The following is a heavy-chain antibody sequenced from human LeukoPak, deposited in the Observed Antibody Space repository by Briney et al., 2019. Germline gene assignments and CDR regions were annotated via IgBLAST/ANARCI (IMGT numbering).Heavy chain of an antibody. J-gene: IGHJ5*02. CDR1: GFTFSSYW. Sequence: GGSLRLSCAASGFTFSSYWMSWVRQAPGKGLVWVSRINSDGSITRYADSVKGRFTISRDNAKNTLFLQMNSLRAEDTAVYYCARDPEEYDFWSGYSRGPTFDPWGQGTLVTVSS. D-gene: IGHD3-3*01. CDR3: ARDPEEYDFWSGYSRGPTFDP. CDR2: INSDGSIT. V-gene: IGHV3-74*01.